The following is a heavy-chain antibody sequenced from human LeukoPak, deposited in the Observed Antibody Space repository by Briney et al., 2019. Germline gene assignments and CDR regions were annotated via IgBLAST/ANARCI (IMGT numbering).Heavy chain of an antibody. J-gene: IGHJ4*02. CDR1: GFTFSDYY. Sequence: PGGSLRLSCAASGFTFSDYYMSWIRQAPGKGLEWVSYISPSSSYTSYTDSVKGRFTISRDNAKKSVYLQMNSLRADDTAVYYCARSRNSGWYHFGYGSQGTLVTVST. V-gene: IGHV3-11*03. CDR2: ISPSSSYT. D-gene: IGHD6-19*01. CDR3: ARSRNSGWYHFGY.